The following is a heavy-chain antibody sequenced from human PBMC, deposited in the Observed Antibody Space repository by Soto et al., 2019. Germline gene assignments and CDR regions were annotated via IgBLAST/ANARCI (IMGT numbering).Heavy chain of an antibody. CDR2: ISTDNGNT. Sequence: QVQLVQSGAEVKKPGASVKVSCKASGYTFTNSGINWVRQAPGQGLEWMGWISTDNGNTNYAQHLQGRVSMTTDTATSTAYMDRRSLRSDDTAVYYCARDQGITTFGVYSMYYYGMDVWGQGTTVTVSS. CDR3: ARDQGITTFGVYSMYYYGMDV. J-gene: IGHJ6*02. CDR1: GYTFTNSG. V-gene: IGHV1-18*01. D-gene: IGHD3-3*01.